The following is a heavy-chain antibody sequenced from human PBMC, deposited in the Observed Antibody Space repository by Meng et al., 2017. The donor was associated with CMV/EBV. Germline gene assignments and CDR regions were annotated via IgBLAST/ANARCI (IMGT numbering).Heavy chain of an antibody. CDR2: IYSGGST. CDR1: GFTVSSHY. D-gene: IGHD2-15*01. V-gene: IGHV3-53*01. CDR3: ARDREDITLDY. J-gene: IGHJ4*02. Sequence: GESLKISCAASGFTVSSHYMSWVRQAPGKGLEWVSVIYSGGSTYYADSVKGRFTISRDNSKNSLYLQMNSLRAEDTAVYYCARDREDITLDYWGQGTLVTVSS.